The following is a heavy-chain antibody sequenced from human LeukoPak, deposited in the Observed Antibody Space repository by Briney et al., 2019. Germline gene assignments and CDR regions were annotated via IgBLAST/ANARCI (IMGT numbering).Heavy chain of an antibody. CDR2: VHSSGGT. V-gene: IGHV4-59*08. J-gene: IGHJ5*02. Sequence: SETLSLTCTVSGGSMTGYYWAWIRQPPGKRLEWIGYVHSSGGTKYSPSLKSRVTVSIDMSKNQFSLNLRSVTAADSAAYYCTKLSGSGADCYGRPHWFDPWGQGGLVTVSS. CDR3: TKLSGSGADCYGRPHWFDP. CDR1: GGSMTGYY. D-gene: IGHD2-21*02.